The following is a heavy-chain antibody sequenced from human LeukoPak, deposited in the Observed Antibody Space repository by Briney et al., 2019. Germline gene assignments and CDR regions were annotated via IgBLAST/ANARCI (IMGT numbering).Heavy chain of an antibody. Sequence: SETLSLTCTVSGGSISSGGYYWSWIRQPPGKGLEWIGYIYHSGSTYYNPSLKSRVTISVDRSKNQFSLKLSSVTAADTAVYYCASDLAIGFDYWGQGTLVTVSS. D-gene: IGHD5-12*01. V-gene: IGHV4-30-2*01. CDR1: GGSISSGGYY. J-gene: IGHJ4*02. CDR2: IYHSGST. CDR3: ASDLAIGFDY.